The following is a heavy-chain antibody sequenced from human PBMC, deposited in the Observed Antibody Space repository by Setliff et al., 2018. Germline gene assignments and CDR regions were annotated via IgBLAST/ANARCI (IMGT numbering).Heavy chain of an antibody. Sequence: SETLSLTCIVSNYSISTDYYWSWIRQPPGKGLEWIGYIYYSGSTYYNPSLKSRVTISVDTSKNQFSLKLSSVTAADTAVYFCARSEMATTSFDIWGQGTMVTVSS. D-gene: IGHD1-1*01. CDR3: ARSEMATTSFDI. J-gene: IGHJ3*02. V-gene: IGHV4-30-4*01. CDR1: NYSISTDYY. CDR2: IYYSGST.